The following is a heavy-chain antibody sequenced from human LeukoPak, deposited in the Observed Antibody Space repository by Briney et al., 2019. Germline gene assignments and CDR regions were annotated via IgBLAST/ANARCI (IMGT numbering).Heavy chain of an antibody. CDR3: ARERYCTSSACYVGVPFDY. J-gene: IGHJ4*02. CDR1: GLTVTSNH. V-gene: IGHV3-7*01. D-gene: IGHD2-8*01. Sequence: GGSLRLSCAASGLTVTSNHMSWVRQAPGKGLEWVAGVKQDGSENYYVDSVKGRFTISRDNSKNSLYLQMNSLRAEDTAVYFCARERYCTSSACYVGVPFDYWGQGTLVTVSS. CDR2: VKQDGSEN.